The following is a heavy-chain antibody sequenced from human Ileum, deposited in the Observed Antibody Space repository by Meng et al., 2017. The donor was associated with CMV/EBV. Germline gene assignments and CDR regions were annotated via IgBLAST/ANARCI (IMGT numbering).Heavy chain of an antibody. CDR1: GRTVTDTY. J-gene: IGHJ6*02. CDR2: INTDGSTT. CDR3: ARDAGRHMDV. Sequence: GESLKISCAVSGRTVTDTYMTWVRQAPGKGLVWVSIINTDGSTTRYADSVKGRFTISRDNAKNTLYLQMNSLRAEDTAVYYCARDAGRHMDVWGQGTTVTVSS. V-gene: IGHV3-74*01.